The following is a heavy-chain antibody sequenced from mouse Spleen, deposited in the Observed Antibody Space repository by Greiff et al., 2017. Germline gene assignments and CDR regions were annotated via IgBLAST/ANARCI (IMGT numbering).Heavy chain of an antibody. V-gene: IGHV5-9-3*01. CDR1: GFTFSSYA. D-gene: IGHD1-1*01. CDR2: ISSGGSYT. Sequence: EVQGVESGGGLVKPGGSLKLSCAASGFTFSSYAMSWVRQTPEKRLEWVATISSGGSYTYYPDSVKGRFTISRDNAKNTLYLQMSSLRSEDTAMYYCARDTTPHFDYWGQGTTLTVSS. J-gene: IGHJ2*01. CDR3: ARDTTPHFDY.